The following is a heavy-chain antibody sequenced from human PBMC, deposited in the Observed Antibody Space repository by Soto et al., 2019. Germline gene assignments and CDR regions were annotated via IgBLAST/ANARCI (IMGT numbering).Heavy chain of an antibody. Sequence: VQLVESGGGLVQPGGSLRLSCAASGFTFSSHTMHWVRQAPGKGLAYVSTVSSNGGSTYYADSVRGRFTISRDNSKNTLYLQMGSLRAEDMAVYYCARGLGSSWYYAFDIWGQGTMVTVSS. CDR3: ARGLGSSWYYAFDI. V-gene: IGHV3-64*07. CDR1: GFTFSSHT. CDR2: VSSNGGST. D-gene: IGHD6-13*01. J-gene: IGHJ3*02.